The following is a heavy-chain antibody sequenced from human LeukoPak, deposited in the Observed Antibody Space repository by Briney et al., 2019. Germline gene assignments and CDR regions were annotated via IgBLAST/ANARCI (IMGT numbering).Heavy chain of an antibody. D-gene: IGHD3-9*01. CDR1: GFTFSSYG. CDR3: AKDGRYFDWLLGGYDAFDI. Sequence: GGSLRLSCAASGFTFSSYGMHWVRQAPGKGLEWVAFIRYDGSNKYYADSVKGRFTISRDNSKNTLYLQTNSLRAEDTAVYYCAKDGRYFDWLLGGYDAFDIWGQGTMVTVSS. V-gene: IGHV3-30*02. CDR2: IRYDGSNK. J-gene: IGHJ3*02.